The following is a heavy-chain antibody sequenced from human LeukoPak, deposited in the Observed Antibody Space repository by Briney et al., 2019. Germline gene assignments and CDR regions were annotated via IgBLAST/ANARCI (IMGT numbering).Heavy chain of an antibody. Sequence: SETLSLTCAVYGGSFSGYYWSWIRQPPGKGLGWIGEINHSGSTNYNPSLKSRVTISVDTSKNQFSLKLSSVTAADTAVYYCARGRHLPPGMDVWGQGTTVTVSS. V-gene: IGHV4-34*01. CDR2: INHSGST. J-gene: IGHJ6*02. CDR3: ARGRHLPPGMDV. CDR1: GGSFSGYY.